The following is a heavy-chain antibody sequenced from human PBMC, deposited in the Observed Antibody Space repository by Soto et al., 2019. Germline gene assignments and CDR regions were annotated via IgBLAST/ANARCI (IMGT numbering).Heavy chain of an antibody. V-gene: IGHV4-34*01. CDR1: GGYFSGYY. CDR2: INHSGST. D-gene: IGHD2-15*01. J-gene: IGHJ6*03. Sequence: PSETLSLTCAVYGGYFSGYYWSWIRQPPGKGLEWIGEINHSGSTNYNPSLKSRVTISVDTSKNQFSLKLSSVTAADTAVYYCARGLGYCSGGSCYRGSPYYYYYYMDVWGKGTTVTVSS. CDR3: ARGLGYCSGGSCYRGSPYYYYYYMDV.